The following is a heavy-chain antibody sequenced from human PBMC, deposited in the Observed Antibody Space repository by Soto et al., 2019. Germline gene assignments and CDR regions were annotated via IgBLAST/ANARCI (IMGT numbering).Heavy chain of an antibody. CDR2: ISGSGGST. CDR3: AKIPYSSGWYLDY. V-gene: IGHV3-23*01. CDR1: GFTFSSYA. J-gene: IGHJ4*02. Sequence: GGSLRLSCAASGFTFSSYAMSWVRQAPGKGLEWVSAISGSGGSTYYADSVKGRFTISRDNSKNTPYLQMNSLRAEDTAVYYCAKIPYSSGWYLDYWGQGTLVTVSS. D-gene: IGHD6-19*01.